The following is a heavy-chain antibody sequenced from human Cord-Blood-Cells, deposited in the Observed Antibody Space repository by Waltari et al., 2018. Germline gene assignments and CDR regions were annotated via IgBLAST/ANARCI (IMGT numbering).Heavy chain of an antibody. V-gene: IGHV4-39*01. D-gene: IGHD2-15*01. J-gene: IGHJ5*02. CDR3: ARFGSWFDP. CDR1: GGSISSRSSY. Sequence: QLHLQDAGSALVKPSEPLSLTCTVAGGSISSRSSYLGWIRQPPGKGLEWIGSIYYSGSTYYNPSLKSRVTISVDTSKNQFSLKLSSVTAADTAVYYCARFGSWFDPWGQGTLVTVSS. CDR2: IYYSGST.